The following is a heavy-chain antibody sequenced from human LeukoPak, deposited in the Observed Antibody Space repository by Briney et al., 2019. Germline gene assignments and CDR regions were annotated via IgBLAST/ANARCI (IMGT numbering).Heavy chain of an antibody. V-gene: IGHV3-30*03. J-gene: IGHJ4*02. D-gene: IGHD7-27*01. CDR2: MSYDGSDK. Sequence: GRSLRLSCAASGFTFSRSGMHWVRQAPGKGLEWVAVMSYDGSDKYYADSVKGRFTISRDNSKNTLYLQMNSLKTEDTAVYYCTTGDWGSFEYWGQGTLVTVSS. CDR1: GFTFSRSG. CDR3: TTGDWGSFEY.